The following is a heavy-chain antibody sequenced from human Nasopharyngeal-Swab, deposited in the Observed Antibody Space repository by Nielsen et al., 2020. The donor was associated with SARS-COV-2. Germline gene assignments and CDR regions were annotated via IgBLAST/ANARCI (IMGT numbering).Heavy chain of an antibody. J-gene: IGHJ4*02. CDR1: GYTFTGYY. CDR3: ARDRSVGKQQLGRYDY. CDR2: INPNSGGT. V-gene: IGHV1-2*06. Sequence: GESLKISCKASGYTFTGYYMHWVRQAPGQGLEWMGRINPNSGGTNYAQKFQGRVTMTRDTSISTAYMELSRLRSDDTAVYYCARDRSVGKQQLGRYDYWGQGTLVTVSS. D-gene: IGHD6-13*01.